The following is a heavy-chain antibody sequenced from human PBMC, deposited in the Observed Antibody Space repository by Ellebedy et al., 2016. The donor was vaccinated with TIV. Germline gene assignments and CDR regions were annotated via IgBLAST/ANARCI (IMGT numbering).Heavy chain of an antibody. V-gene: IGHV4-39*01. D-gene: IGHD3-3*02. CDR2: IYYSGTT. Sequence: SETLSLTXTVAGGAISSSSNYWGWIRQPPGKGLEWMGSIYYSGTTWYNPSLKSRVTISAHTSKNQFSLRLSSVTAAATAVYYCTTSLAIDAFDIWGQGTMVTVSS. CDR1: GGAISSSSNY. CDR3: TTSLAIDAFDI. J-gene: IGHJ3*02.